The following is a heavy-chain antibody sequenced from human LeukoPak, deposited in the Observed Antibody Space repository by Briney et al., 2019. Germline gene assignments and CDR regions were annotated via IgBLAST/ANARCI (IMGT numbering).Heavy chain of an antibody. J-gene: IGHJ5*02. Sequence: ASVKVSCKASGYTFTSYYMHWVRQAPGQGLEWMGLINPSGSSTSYAQKFQGRVTMTTDTSANTAYMDLSSLRSEDTAVYYCARLSSHYGDYKVDPWGQGTLVTVSS. CDR2: INPSGSST. V-gene: IGHV1-46*01. CDR1: GYTFTSYY. D-gene: IGHD4-17*01. CDR3: ARLSSHYGDYKVDP.